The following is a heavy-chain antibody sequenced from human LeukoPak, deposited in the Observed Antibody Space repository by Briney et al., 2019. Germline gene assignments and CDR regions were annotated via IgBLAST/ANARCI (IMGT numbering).Heavy chain of an antibody. J-gene: IGHJ4*02. Sequence: GGSLRLSCAASGFTFSSYATHWVRQAPGKGLGWVAVISYDGSNKYYADSVKGRFTISRDNSKNTLYLQMNSLRAEDTAVYYCARTSGSYYFDYWGQGTLVTVSS. CDR2: ISYDGSNK. V-gene: IGHV3-30*01. CDR3: ARTSGSYYFDY. CDR1: GFTFSSYA. D-gene: IGHD1-26*01.